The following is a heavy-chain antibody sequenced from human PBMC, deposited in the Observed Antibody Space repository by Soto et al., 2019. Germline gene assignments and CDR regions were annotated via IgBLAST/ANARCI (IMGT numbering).Heavy chain of an antibody. CDR2: ISSSSSYI. V-gene: IGHV3-21*01. J-gene: IGHJ4*02. Sequence: EVQLVESGGGLVKPGGSLRLSCAASGFTLSSYSMNWVRQAPGKGLEWVSLISSSSSYIYYADSVKGRFTISRDNAKNSLYLQMNSLRAEDTAVYYCARDCGVEGTFDYWGQGTLVTVSS. CDR3: ARDCGVEGTFDY. D-gene: IGHD1-1*01. CDR1: GFTLSSYS.